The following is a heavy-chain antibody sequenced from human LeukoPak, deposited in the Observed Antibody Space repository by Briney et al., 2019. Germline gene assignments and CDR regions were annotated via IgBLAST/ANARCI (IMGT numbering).Heavy chain of an antibody. J-gene: IGHJ4*02. CDR3: ARENQAGPFDY. CDR1: GYSISSGYY. Sequence: SETLSLTCAVSGYSISSGYYWSWIRQPPGKGLEWIGYIYYSGSTNYNPSLKSRVTISVDTSKNQFSLKLSSVTAADTAVYYCARENQAGPFDYWGQGTLVTVSS. CDR2: IYYSGST. V-gene: IGHV4-61*01.